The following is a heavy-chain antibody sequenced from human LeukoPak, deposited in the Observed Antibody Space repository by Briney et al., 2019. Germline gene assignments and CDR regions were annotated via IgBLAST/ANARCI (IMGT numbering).Heavy chain of an antibody. D-gene: IGHD6-19*01. J-gene: IGHJ4*02. CDR2: TSSDGSNT. CDR1: GFAFSTYW. CDR3: VRDKISGWFVDQ. Sequence: QAGGSLRLSCAASGFAFSTYWMHWVRQAPGKGPVWVSRTSSDGSNTIYADSVKGRFTISRDNAKNTLYLQMNSLRAEDAAVYYCVRDKISGWFVDQWGQGTLVTVSS. V-gene: IGHV3-74*01.